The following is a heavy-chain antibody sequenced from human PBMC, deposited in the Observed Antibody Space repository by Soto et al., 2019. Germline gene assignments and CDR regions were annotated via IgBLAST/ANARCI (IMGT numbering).Heavy chain of an antibody. CDR2: ISYDGYNK. V-gene: IGHV3-30*18. CDR3: AKAHYYDSSGYLLDY. CDR1: GFTFSSYG. D-gene: IGHD3-22*01. Sequence: PGGSLRLSCAASGFTFSSYGMHWVRQSPGKGLEWVAVISYDGYNKYYADSVKGRFTISRDNSKNTLYLQMNSLRAEDTAVYYCAKAHYYDSSGYLLDYWGQGTLVTVSS. J-gene: IGHJ4*02.